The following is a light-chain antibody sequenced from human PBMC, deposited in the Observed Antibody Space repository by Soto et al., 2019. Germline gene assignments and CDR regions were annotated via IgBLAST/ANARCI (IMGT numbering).Light chain of an antibody. Sequence: QSALTQPPSASGSPGQSVAISCTGTSSDVGGYNYVSWYQQHPGKAPKLMIYEVNKRPSGVPDRFSGSKSGNTASLTVSGLQAEDEADYYCSSHARSRTVFGPGTXV. V-gene: IGLV2-8*01. CDR2: EVN. CDR1: SSDVGGYNY. J-gene: IGLJ1*01. CDR3: SSHARSRTV.